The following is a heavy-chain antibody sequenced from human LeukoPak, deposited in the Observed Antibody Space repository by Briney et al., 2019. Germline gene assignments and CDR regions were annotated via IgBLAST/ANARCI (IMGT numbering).Heavy chain of an antibody. V-gene: IGHV3-23*01. CDR1: GFTFSSYA. D-gene: IGHD3-22*01. CDR3: ARKYYYDTSPIDY. Sequence: PGGSLGLSCAASGFTFSSYAMNWVRQAPGKGLEWVSAINGGGGSTYSADSVKGRFTISRDNSKNTLYLQMSSLRAEDTAVYYCARKYYYDTSPIDYWGQGTLVTVSS. CDR2: INGGGGST. J-gene: IGHJ4*02.